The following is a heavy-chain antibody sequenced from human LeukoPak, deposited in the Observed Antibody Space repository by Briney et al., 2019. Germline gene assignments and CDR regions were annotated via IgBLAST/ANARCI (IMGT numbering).Heavy chain of an antibody. J-gene: IGHJ3*02. Sequence: SETLSLTCTVSGGSITTYCWSWIRQPPGKGLEWIGYIYYSGSTNYNPSLKSRVTISVDTSKNQFSLKLSSVTAADTAVYYCARDGGDCSGGSCQGLDAFDIWGQGTMVTVSS. D-gene: IGHD2-15*01. CDR2: IYYSGST. V-gene: IGHV4-59*01. CDR1: GGSITTYC. CDR3: ARDGGDCSGGSCQGLDAFDI.